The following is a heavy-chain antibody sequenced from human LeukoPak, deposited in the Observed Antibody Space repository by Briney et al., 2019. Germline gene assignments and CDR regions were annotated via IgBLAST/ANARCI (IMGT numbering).Heavy chain of an antibody. Sequence: PGGSLRLSCAASGFTFSIYGMHWVRQAPGKGLEWVAVIWYDGSNKYYADSVKGRFTISRDNSKNTLYLQMSSLRAEDTAIYYCARDSTYSYGLHYYYYMDVWGKGTTVTVSS. CDR3: ARDSTYSYGLHYYYYMDV. J-gene: IGHJ6*03. V-gene: IGHV3-33*08. D-gene: IGHD5-18*01. CDR1: GFTFSIYG. CDR2: IWYDGSNK.